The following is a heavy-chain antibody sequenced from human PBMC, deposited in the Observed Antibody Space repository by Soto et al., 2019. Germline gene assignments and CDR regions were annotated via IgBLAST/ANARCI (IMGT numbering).Heavy chain of an antibody. CDR1: GGSISGGGYY. J-gene: IGHJ4*02. CDR2: IYYRGNT. D-gene: IGHD2-21*01. CDR3: ARAAQDGHPVVPDY. Sequence: QVQLQESGPGLVKPSQTLSLTCTVSGGSISGGGYYLNWIRHHPGKGLEWIGYIYYRGNTQYNPSLKRRVPISVDTSKNQSSLRLTSVTAADTAVYYCARAAQDGHPVVPDYWGQGTLVIVSS. V-gene: IGHV4-31*03.